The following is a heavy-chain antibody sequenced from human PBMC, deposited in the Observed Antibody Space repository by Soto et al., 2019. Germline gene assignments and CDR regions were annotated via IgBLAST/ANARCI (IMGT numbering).Heavy chain of an antibody. D-gene: IGHD3-3*01. CDR2: VSGRGGDT. J-gene: IGHJ4*02. CDR3: AKDPIYDFWSGFSAVYFDY. Sequence: EVHLLQSGGGLVQPGGSLRLSCEASGFSFSSFALSWVRQSPGKGLEWVAAVSGRGGDTYYANSVKGRFTISRDNSQNTLFLQMNSLIAEDSAIYYCAKDPIYDFWSGFSAVYFDYGGQGTLVTVSS. V-gene: IGHV3-23*01. CDR1: GFSFSSFA.